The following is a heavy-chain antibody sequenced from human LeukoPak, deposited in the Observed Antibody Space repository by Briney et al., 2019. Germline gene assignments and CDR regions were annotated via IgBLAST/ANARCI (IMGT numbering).Heavy chain of an antibody. D-gene: IGHD5-24*01. V-gene: IGHV5-51*01. CDR3: ARTTAERWLQLAPHLHFDY. CDR2: IYPGDSDT. J-gene: IGHJ4*02. Sequence: GESLKISCKGSGYSFTSYWIGWVRQMPGKGLEWMGIIYPGDSDTRYSPSFQGQVTISADKSISTAYLQWSSLKASDTAMYYCARTTAERWLQLAPHLHFDYWGQGTLVTVSS. CDR1: GYSFTSYW.